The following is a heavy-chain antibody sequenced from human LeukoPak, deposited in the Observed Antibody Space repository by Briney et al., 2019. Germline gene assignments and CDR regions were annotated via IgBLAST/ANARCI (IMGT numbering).Heavy chain of an antibody. V-gene: IGHV3-9*01. CDR2: ISWNSGSI. D-gene: IGHD6-6*01. CDR3: VWEYSRSFNS. CDR1: GFTFADYA. Sequence: GRSLRLSCAASGFTFADYAMHWVRQAPGKGLEWVSGISWNSGSIGYADSVKGRFTISRDNAKNSLYLQMDNLKTEDTAVYYVVWEYSRSFNSWGQGTLVTVSS. J-gene: IGHJ4*02.